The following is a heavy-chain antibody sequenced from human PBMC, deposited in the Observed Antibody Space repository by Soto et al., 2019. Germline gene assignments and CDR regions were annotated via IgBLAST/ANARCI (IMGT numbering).Heavy chain of an antibody. CDR3: ARGSSFGVADYHGMDV. J-gene: IGHJ6*02. Sequence: ASVKVSSKASGYILTAYYMHWVRQAPGQGLEWMGWINPNSGGTNYAQKFQDWVTMTRDTSISTAYMEVSRLKSDDTAVYYCARGSSFGVADYHGMDVWAQGTTVTVSS. V-gene: IGHV1-2*04. D-gene: IGHD3-3*01. CDR2: INPNSGGT. CDR1: GYILTAYY.